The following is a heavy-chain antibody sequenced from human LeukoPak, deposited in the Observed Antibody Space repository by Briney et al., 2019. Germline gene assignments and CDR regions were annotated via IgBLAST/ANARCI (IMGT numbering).Heavy chain of an antibody. V-gene: IGHV4-61*02. CDR3: TRWAGLGPWDY. CDR1: GGSISSGSYY. Sequence: SQTLSLTCTVSGGSISSGSYYWSWIRQPAGKGLEWIGRIYTSGSTNYNPSLRSRVTISIDTSKNQFSLRLSSVTAADTAVYYCTRWAGLGPWDYWGQGTLVTVSS. J-gene: IGHJ4*02. CDR2: IYTSGST. D-gene: IGHD6-19*01.